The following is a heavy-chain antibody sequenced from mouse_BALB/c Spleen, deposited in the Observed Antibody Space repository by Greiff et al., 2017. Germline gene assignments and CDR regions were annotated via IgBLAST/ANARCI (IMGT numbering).Heavy chain of an antibody. J-gene: IGHJ3*01. CDR3: TRESWDYDGAY. V-gene: IGHV5-6-4*01. CDR1: GFTFSSYT. Sequence: EVHLVESGGGLVKPGGSLKLSCAASGFTFSSYTMSWVRQTPEKRLEWVATISSGGSYTYYPDSVKGRFTISRDNAKNTLYLQMSSLKSEDTAMYYCTRESWDYDGAYWGQGTLVTVSA. CDR2: ISSGGSYT. D-gene: IGHD2-4*01.